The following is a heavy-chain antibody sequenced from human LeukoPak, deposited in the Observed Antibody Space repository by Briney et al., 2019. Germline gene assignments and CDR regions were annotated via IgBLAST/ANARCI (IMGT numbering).Heavy chain of an antibody. CDR3: ATDAGYSYGLDY. J-gene: IGHJ4*02. V-gene: IGHV1-24*01. D-gene: IGHD5-18*01. CDR2: FDPEDGET. Sequence: ASVKVSCKVSGYTLTELSMHWVRQAPGKGLEWMGGFDPEDGETIYAQKFQGRVTMTEDTSTDTAYMELSSLRSEDTAVYYCATDAGYSYGLDYWGQGTLVTVSP. CDR1: GYTLTELS.